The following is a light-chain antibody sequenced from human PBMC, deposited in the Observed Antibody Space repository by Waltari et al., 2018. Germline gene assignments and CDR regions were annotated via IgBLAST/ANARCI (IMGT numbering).Light chain of an antibody. CDR3: SSYTSSSTPVV. J-gene: IGLJ2*01. CDR2: EVS. CDR1: SRDVGGYNY. Sequence: QSALTQPASVSGSPGQSISISCTGTSRDVGGYNYVSWYQQHPGKAPKLMIYEVSTRPSGVSNRFSGSKSGNTASLTISGLQAEDEADYYCSSYTSSSTPVVFGGGTKLTVL. V-gene: IGLV2-14*01.